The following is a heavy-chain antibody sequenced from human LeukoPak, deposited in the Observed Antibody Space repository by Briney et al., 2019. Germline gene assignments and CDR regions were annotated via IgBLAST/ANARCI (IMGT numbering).Heavy chain of an antibody. V-gene: IGHV4-30-2*01. CDR3: ARTNMVVWFDP. CDR2: IYHSGST. D-gene: IGHD2-15*01. Sequence: TLSLTCAVSGGSISSGGYSWSWIRQPPGKGLEWIGYIYHSGSTYYNPSLKSRVTISVDRSKNQFSLKLSSVTAADTAVYYCARTNMVVWFDPWGQGTLVTVSS. CDR1: GGSISSGGYS. J-gene: IGHJ5*02.